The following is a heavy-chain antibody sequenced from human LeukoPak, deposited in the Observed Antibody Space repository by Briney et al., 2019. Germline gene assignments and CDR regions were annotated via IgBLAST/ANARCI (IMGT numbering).Heavy chain of an antibody. CDR3: ARHIPHDAFDI. Sequence: PSETLSLTCTVSGGSLSSYYWSWIRQPPGKGLEWIGYIYTSGSTNYNPSLKSRVTISVDTSKNQFSLKLSSVTAADTAVYYCARHIPHDAFDIWGQGTMVTVSS. CDR2: IYTSGST. D-gene: IGHD2-2*02. J-gene: IGHJ3*02. CDR1: GGSLSSYY. V-gene: IGHV4-4*09.